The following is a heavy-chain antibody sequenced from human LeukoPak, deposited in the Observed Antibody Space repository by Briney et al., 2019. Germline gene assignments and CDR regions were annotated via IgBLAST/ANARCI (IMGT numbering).Heavy chain of an antibody. CDR1: GGTFSSYA. J-gene: IGHJ6*03. Sequence: ASVKVSCKASGGTFSSYAISWVRQAPGQGLEWMGRIIPILGIANYAQKFQGRVTITADKSTSTAYMELSSLRSEDTAVYYCAKGPGSGWPRVNYYYYYYMDVWGKGTTVTVSS. CDR2: IIPILGIA. V-gene: IGHV1-69*04. CDR3: AKGPGSGWPRVNYYYYYYMDV. D-gene: IGHD6-19*01.